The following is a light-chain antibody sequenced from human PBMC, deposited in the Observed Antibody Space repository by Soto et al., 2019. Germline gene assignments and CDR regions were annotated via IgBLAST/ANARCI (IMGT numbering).Light chain of an antibody. V-gene: IGLV2-23*01. CDR1: SSDVGSYNL. J-gene: IGLJ1*01. Sequence: QAVLTQPASVSGSPGQSITISCTGTSSDVGSYNLVSWYQQHPGKAPKLMIYEGSKRPSGVSNRFSGSKSGNTDSLTISGLQAEDEADYYCCSYAGSSLYVFGTGTKVTVL. CDR2: EGS. CDR3: CSYAGSSLYV.